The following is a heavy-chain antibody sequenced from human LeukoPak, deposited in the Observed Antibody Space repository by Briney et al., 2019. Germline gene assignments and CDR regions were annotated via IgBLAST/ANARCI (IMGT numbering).Heavy chain of an antibody. V-gene: IGHV3-48*03. CDR3: ARGVVSYYYYYGMDV. J-gene: IGHJ6*02. CDR2: ISSSGSTI. CDR1: GFTFSSYE. Sequence: PGGSLRLSCAASGFTFSSYEMNWVRQAPGKGLEWVSYISSSGSTIYYADSVKGRFTISRDNAKNSLYLQMNSLRAVDTAVYYCARGVVSYYYYYGMDVWGQGTTVTVSS. D-gene: IGHD5/OR15-5a*01.